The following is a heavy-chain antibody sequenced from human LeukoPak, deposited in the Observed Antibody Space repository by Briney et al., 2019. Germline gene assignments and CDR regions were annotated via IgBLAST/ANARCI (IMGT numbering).Heavy chain of an antibody. D-gene: IGHD5-12*01. CDR1: GGSISSSSYY. CDR2: IYYSGSS. J-gene: IGHJ4*02. V-gene: IGHV4-39*01. Sequence: SETLSLTCTVSGGSISSSSYYWGWIRQPPGKGLEWIGSIYYSGSSYYNPSLKSRVTISVDTSKNQFSLKLSSVTAADTAVYYCARSPNSGYDPFDYWGQGTLVTVSS. CDR3: ARSPNSGYDPFDY.